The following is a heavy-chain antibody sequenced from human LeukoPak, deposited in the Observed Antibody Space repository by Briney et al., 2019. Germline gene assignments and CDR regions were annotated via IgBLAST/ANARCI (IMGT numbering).Heavy chain of an antibody. CDR2: IYYSGSA. Sequence: SETLSLTCTVSGGSINNYYWSWIRQPPGKGLEYIGYIYYSGSANYNPSLKSRVTISVDPSKNQFSLKLSSVTAANTAVYYCARNGDYYEKSGYYYLFDFWGQGTLVTVSS. CDR1: GGSINNYY. CDR3: ARNGDYYEKSGYYYLFDF. J-gene: IGHJ4*02. V-gene: IGHV4-59*01. D-gene: IGHD3-22*01.